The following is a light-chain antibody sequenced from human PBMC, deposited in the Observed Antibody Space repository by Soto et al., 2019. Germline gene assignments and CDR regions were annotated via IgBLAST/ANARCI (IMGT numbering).Light chain of an antibody. J-gene: IGKJ5*01. CDR3: QQYNSYSIT. CDR2: KAS. V-gene: IGKV1-5*03. Sequence: DIQMTQSPSTLSASVGDRVTITCRASQSISSWLAWYQQKPGKAPKLLIYKASSLESGVPLRFSGSGSGTEFSLTISRLQPDEFATYYCQQYNSYSITFGQGTRLEIK. CDR1: QSISSW.